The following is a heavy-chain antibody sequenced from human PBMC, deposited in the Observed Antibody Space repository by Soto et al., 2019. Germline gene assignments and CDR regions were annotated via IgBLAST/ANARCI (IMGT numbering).Heavy chain of an antibody. CDR3: ATGRVYFGSEY. V-gene: IGHV4-59*01. CDR2: IYYNGNI. J-gene: IGHJ4*02. Sequence: QVQLQESGPGLVKPLETLSLTCTVPGGSITSYYWSWVRQPQGKGLEWIGYIYYNGNINYNPSLKSRLTISLDTSKNQFSLRLSSVTAADTAVYYCATGRVYFGSEYWGQGTLVTVSS. D-gene: IGHD3-10*01. CDR1: GGSITSYY.